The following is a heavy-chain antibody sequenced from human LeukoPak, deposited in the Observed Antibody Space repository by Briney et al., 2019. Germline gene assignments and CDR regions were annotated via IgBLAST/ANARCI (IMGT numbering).Heavy chain of an antibody. CDR1: GGSFSGYY. V-gene: IGHV4-34*01. CDR3: ARRYRSRYCTNGVCYGMDV. CDR2: INNSGST. Sequence: SETLSLTCAVYGGSFSGYYWSWIRQPPGKGLEWIGEINNSGSTNYNPSLKSRVTISVDTSKNQFSLKLSSVTAADTAVYYCARRYRSRYCTNGVCYGMDVWGQGTTVTVPS. D-gene: IGHD2-8*01. J-gene: IGHJ6*02.